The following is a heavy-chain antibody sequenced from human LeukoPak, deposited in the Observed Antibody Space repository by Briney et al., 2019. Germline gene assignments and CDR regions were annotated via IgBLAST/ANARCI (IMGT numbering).Heavy chain of an antibody. Sequence: GGSLRLSCAASGFTFRSYRMNWVRQAPGKGLEWVSYITSSGSTIYYADSVKGRFTISRDNAQTSLYLQMNSLRAEDTAVYYCASEFIVGATFDYWGQGTLVTVSS. CDR3: ASEFIVGATFDY. CDR1: GFTFRSYR. V-gene: IGHV3-48*03. J-gene: IGHJ4*02. D-gene: IGHD1-26*01. CDR2: ITSSGSTI.